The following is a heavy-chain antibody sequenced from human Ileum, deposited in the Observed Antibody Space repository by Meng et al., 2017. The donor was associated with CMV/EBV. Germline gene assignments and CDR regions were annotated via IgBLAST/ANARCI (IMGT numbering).Heavy chain of an antibody. CDR2: IYYSGTT. J-gene: IGHJ2*01. V-gene: IGHV4-39*07. Sequence: ERVPGPGRPSATLSPPSFALVGPSSISTCSWGWGWIPHPPGTGLEWIGGIYYSGTTYHNPSLKSRVSMSVDTSKTQFSLKLSSVTAADTAVYSCARERVGVSPSYHYFDVWGRGSLVTVSS. D-gene: IGHD1-14*01. CDR1: VGPSSISTCSWG. CDR3: ARERVGVSPSYHYFDV.